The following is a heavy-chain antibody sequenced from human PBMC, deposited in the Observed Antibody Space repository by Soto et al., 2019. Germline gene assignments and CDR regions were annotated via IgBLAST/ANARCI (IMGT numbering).Heavy chain of an antibody. CDR1: GFTFSSYW. D-gene: IGHD3-9*01. CDR3: AREYYDILTGPIDY. V-gene: IGHV3-74*01. J-gene: IGHJ4*02. Sequence: QTGGSLRLSCAASGFTFSSYWMHWVRQAPGKGLVWVSRINSDGSSTSYADSVKGRFTISRDNAKNTLYLQMNSLRAEDTAVYYCAREYYDILTGPIDYWGQGTLVTVSS. CDR2: INSDGSST.